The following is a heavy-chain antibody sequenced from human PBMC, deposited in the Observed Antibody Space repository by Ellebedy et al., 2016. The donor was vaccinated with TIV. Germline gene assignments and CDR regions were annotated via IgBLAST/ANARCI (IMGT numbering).Heavy chain of an antibody. D-gene: IGHD3-22*01. V-gene: IGHV1-46*04. J-gene: IGHJ4*02. CDR3: ARGGSYYYENSGYFDS. CDR1: GYTFTDYY. Sequence: ASVKVSCKASGYTFTDYYIHWVRQAPGQGLEWMGVFNPRGGSSSHTQPLQGRVTMTRDTSTACMVYMELSSLISEDTAVYYCARGGSYYYENSGYFDSWGQGTLVTVSS. CDR2: FNPRGGSS.